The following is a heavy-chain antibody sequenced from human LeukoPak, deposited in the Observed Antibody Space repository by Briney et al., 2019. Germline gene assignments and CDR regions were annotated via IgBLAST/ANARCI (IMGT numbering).Heavy chain of an antibody. D-gene: IGHD3-10*01. J-gene: IGHJ6*04. CDR3: ARGFRWYYGSGSYSNYYYGMDV. Sequence: SETLSLTCTVSGGSISSYYWSWIRQPPAKGLEWIGYIYYSGSTNYNPSLKSRVTISVDTSKNQFSLKLSSVTAADTAVYYCARGFRWYYGSGSYSNYYYGMDVWGKGTTVTVSS. CDR2: IYYSGST. CDR1: GGSISSYY. V-gene: IGHV4-59*01.